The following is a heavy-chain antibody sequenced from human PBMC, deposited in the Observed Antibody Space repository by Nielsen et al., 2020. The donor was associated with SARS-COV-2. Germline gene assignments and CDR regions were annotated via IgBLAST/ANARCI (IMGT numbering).Heavy chain of an antibody. Sequence: GESLKISCAASGFTFSSYWMSWVRQAPGKGLEWVANITQDGSEKYYVDSVKGRFTISRDNAKNSLYLQMNSLRAEDTAVYYCARPRYCTNGVCPYYFDYWGQGTLVTVSS. V-gene: IGHV3-7*01. J-gene: IGHJ4*02. D-gene: IGHD2-8*01. CDR3: ARPRYCTNGVCPYYFDY. CDR2: ITQDGSEK. CDR1: GFTFSSYW.